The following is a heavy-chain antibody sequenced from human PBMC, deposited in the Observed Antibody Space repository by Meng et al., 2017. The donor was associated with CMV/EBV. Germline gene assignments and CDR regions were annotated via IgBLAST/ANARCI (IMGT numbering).Heavy chain of an antibody. J-gene: IGHJ6*02. CDR1: GFTFSSYW. CDR2: INSDGSST. V-gene: IGHV3-74*01. Sequence: GGSLRLSCAASGFTFSSYWMHWVRQAPGKGLVWVSRINSDGSSTSYADSVKGRFTISRDNAKNTLYLQMNSLRAEDTAVYYCAREAAETYYYYYGMDVWGQGTTVTVSS. D-gene: IGHD6-13*01. CDR3: AREAAETYYYYYGMDV.